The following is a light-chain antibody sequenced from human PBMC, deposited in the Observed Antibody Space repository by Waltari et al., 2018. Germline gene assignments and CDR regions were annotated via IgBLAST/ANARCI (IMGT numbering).Light chain of an antibody. V-gene: IGLV2-8*01. J-gene: IGLJ2*01. CDR3: SSYAGTNNLV. CDR1: SSDVGGHNY. Sequence: QSALTQPPSASGSPGQSVTISCTGSSSDVGGHNYVSWYHHHPGKAPNLLMSEVSERPSGVPDRFSGSKSGNTASLTVSGLQAEDEADYYCSSYAGTNNLVFGGGTKLTVL. CDR2: EVS.